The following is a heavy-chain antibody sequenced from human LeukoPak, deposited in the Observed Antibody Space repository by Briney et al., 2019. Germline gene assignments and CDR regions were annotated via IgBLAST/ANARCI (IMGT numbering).Heavy chain of an antibody. CDR1: GFTLSSNS. V-gene: IGHV3-53*01. CDR2: IYSGST. CDR3: ARRAGAYSHPYDY. J-gene: IGHJ4*02. D-gene: IGHD4/OR15-4a*01. Sequence: PGGSLTLSCTVSGFTLSSNSMSWVRQAPGKGLEWVSFIYSGSTHYSNSLKGRFTISRDNSKNTLYLQMNSPRAEDTAVYYCARRAGAYSHPYDYWGQGTLVTVSS.